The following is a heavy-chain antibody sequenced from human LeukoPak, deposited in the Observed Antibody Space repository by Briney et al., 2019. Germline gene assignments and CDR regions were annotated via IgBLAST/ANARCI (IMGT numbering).Heavy chain of an antibody. Sequence: GGSLRLSCAASGFTFSSYSMNWVRQAPGKGLEWVSSIISSSSYIYYADSVKGRFTISRDNAKNSLYLQMNSLRAEDTAVYYCARDIPDIVVVPAAIDYWGQGTLVTVSS. CDR3: ARDIPDIVVVPAAIDY. V-gene: IGHV3-21*01. CDR1: GFTFSSYS. CDR2: IISSSSYI. J-gene: IGHJ4*02. D-gene: IGHD2-2*01.